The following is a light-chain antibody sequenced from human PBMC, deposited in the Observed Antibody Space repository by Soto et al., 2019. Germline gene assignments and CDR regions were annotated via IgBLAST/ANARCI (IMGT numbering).Light chain of an antibody. CDR1: QSISRN. J-gene: IGKJ1*01. Sequence: DVQMTQSPSSLSASLGDRVTITCRASQSISRNLNWYQQKPGKAPKLLIYSASSLQSGVPSRFSGSGYGTDFTLTISNLQPEDFATYYWQETYTTPPWTFGQGTKVEIK. V-gene: IGKV1-39*01. CDR3: QETYTTPPWT. CDR2: SAS.